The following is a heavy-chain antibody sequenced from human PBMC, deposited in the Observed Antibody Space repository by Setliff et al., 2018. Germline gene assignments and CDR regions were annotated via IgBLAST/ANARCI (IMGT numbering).Heavy chain of an antibody. J-gene: IGHJ6*03. V-gene: IGHV1-69*13. Sequence: GASVKVSCKASGGTFSSYVISWVREAPGQGLEWMGGIIPMFGTNYAQKFQGRVTITADESTSTAYMELSSLGSEDTAVYHCAGGQPLVRKYYYYMDVWGKGTTVTVS. D-gene: IGHD3-10*01. CDR2: IIPMFGT. CDR1: GGTFSSYV. CDR3: AGGQPLVRKYYYYMDV.